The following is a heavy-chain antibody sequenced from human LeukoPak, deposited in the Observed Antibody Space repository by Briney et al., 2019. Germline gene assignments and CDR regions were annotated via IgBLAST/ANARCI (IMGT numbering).Heavy chain of an antibody. D-gene: IGHD5-18*01. CDR3: ARQGVFGGYSYGYGY. V-gene: IGHV1-2*02. CDR2: INPNSGGT. J-gene: IGHJ4*02. CDR1: GYTFTCYY. Sequence: ASVNVSCKASGYTFTCYYLHWVRQAPGEGLEWMGWINPNSGGTNYAQKFQDRVTMTRDTSISTAYMELSGLRSDDTAVYYCARQGVFGGYSYGYGYWGQGTLVTVSS.